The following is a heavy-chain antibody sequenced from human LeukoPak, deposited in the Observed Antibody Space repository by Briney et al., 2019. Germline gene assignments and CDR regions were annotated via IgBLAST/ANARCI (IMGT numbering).Heavy chain of an antibody. D-gene: IGHD6-6*01. CDR1: GYTFSSYG. CDR3: ARDFNGYSSSYFDY. Sequence: ASVKVSCKASGYTFSSYGISWVRQAPGQGLEWMGWINPNSGGTNYAQKFQGRVTMTRDTSISTAYMELSRLRSDDTAVYYCARDFNGYSSSYFDYWGQGTLVTVSS. J-gene: IGHJ4*02. V-gene: IGHV1-2*02. CDR2: INPNSGGT.